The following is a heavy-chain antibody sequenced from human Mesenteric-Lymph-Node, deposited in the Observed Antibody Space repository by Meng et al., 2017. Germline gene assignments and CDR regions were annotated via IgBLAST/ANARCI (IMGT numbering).Heavy chain of an antibody. CDR1: GFTFSSYA. CDR2: ISGSGGST. CDR3: AKAADIVVVVAATRGSPIDY. J-gene: IGHJ4*02. V-gene: IGHV3-23*01. D-gene: IGHD2-15*01. Sequence: GESLKISCAASGFTFSSYAMHWVRQAPGKGLEWVSAISGSGGSTYYADSVKGRFTISRDNSKNTLYLQMNSLRAEDTAVYYCAKAADIVVVVAATRGSPIDYWGQGTLVTVSS.